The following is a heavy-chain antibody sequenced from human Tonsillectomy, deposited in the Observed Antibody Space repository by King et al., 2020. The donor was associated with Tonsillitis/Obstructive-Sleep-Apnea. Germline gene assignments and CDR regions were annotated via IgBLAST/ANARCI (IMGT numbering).Heavy chain of an antibody. J-gene: IGHJ4*02. CDR3: AREVGSSLYYFDY. CDR2: INPNSGGT. D-gene: IGHD6-13*01. Sequence: VQLVQSGAEVKKPGASVKVSCKASGYTFTGYYMHWVRQAPGQGLEWMGWINPNSGGTNYAQKFQGWFTMTRDTSITTAYMELSRLRSDDTAVYYCAREVGSSLYYFDYWGQGTLVTVSS. V-gene: IGHV1-2*04. CDR1: GYTFTGYY.